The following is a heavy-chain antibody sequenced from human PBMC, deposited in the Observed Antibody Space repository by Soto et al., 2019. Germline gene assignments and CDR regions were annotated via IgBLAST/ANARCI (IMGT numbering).Heavy chain of an antibody. V-gene: IGHV1-8*01. CDR1: GSTFPSYN. CDR2: MNPNSGNT. J-gene: IGHJ4*02. CDR3: AREDFYGSGSYGY. D-gene: IGHD3-10*01. Sequence: GSVTVSCTASGSTFPSYNSNWVRQTTGQGPEWMGWMNPNSGNTGYAQKFQGRVTMTRDSSISTAYMELSSLRSEDTAVYYCAREDFYGSGSYGYWGQGTLVTVSS.